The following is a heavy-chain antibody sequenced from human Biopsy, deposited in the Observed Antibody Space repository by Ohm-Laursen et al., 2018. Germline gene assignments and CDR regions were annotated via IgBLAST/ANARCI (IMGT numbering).Heavy chain of an antibody. CDR2: IMSLYNTT. Sequence: VKISCKASGGMFNSYTINWLRQAPGQGLQWMGGIMSLYNTTNYAQKFWDRITVTADKSTNTVYMTLSSLTSEDTAVYFCARGLGGYDYWYFDLWGRGTLVIVSS. CDR1: GGMFNSYT. J-gene: IGHJ2*01. CDR3: ARGLGGYDYWYFDL. D-gene: IGHD5-12*01. V-gene: IGHV1-69*13.